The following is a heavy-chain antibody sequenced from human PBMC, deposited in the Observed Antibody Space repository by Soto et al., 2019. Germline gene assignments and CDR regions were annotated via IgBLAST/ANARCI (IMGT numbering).Heavy chain of an antibody. Sequence: QVQLVESGGGVVQPGRSLRLSCAASGFTFSSYAMNWVRQAPGKGLEWVAVISYDGSNKYYADSVKGRFTISRDNSKNPLYLQMNSLRAEDTAVYYCARATGKRAARPILEYWGQGTLVTVSS. D-gene: IGHD6-6*01. CDR1: GFTFSSYA. J-gene: IGHJ4*02. CDR2: ISYDGSNK. V-gene: IGHV3-30-3*01. CDR3: ARATGKRAARPILEY.